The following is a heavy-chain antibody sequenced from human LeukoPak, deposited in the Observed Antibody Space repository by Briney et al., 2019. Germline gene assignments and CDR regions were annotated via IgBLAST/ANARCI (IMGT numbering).Heavy chain of an antibody. CDR2: LYSSGGT. D-gene: IGHD1-26*01. CDR1: GFPVSVNY. CDR3: AAKGNGYSGIYVFAH. V-gene: IGHV3-66*01. J-gene: IGHJ4*02. Sequence: GGSLRLSCAASGFPVSVNYMSLVRQAPGKGLEWVSVLYSSGGTNYADSVKGRFTVSRDNSENTLHLQMNSLRAEDTAVYYCAAKGNGYSGIYVFAHWGQGTLVTVSS.